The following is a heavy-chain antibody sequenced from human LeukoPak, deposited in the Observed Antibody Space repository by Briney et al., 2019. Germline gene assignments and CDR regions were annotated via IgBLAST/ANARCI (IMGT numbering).Heavy chain of an antibody. CDR1: GFIFSNSA. V-gene: IGHV3-30*04. J-gene: IGHJ5*02. CDR3: ARAPTVVNPFAA. CDR2: TSYDGSKK. D-gene: IGHD4-23*01. Sequence: PGGSLRLSCAASGFIFSNSALHWVRQAPGKGLEWVAVTSYDGSKKYYADSVKGRFTISRDNSKNTLYLQMNSLRAEDTAVYYCARAPTVVNPFAAWGQGTLVTVSS.